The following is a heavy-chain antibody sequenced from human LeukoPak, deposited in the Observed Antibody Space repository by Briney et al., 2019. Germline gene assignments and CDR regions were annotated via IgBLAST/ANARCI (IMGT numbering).Heavy chain of an antibody. V-gene: IGHV3-23*01. D-gene: IGHD3-3*01. J-gene: IGHJ6*02. CDR1: GFTFSSYA. CDR3: AKEGFTIFGVVIMSGMDV. Sequence: GGSLRLSCAASGFTFSSYAMTWVRQAPGKGLEWVSAMSGSGGSTYYADSVKGRFTISRDNSKNTLYLQMNSLRAEGTAVYYCAKEGFTIFGVVIMSGMDVWGQGTTVTVSS. CDR2: MSGSGGST.